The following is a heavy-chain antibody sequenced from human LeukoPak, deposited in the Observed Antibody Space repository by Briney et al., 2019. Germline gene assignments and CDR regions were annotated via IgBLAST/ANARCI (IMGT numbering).Heavy chain of an antibody. V-gene: IGHV3-23*01. Sequence: GGSLRLSCAASGFTFSNYAMSWVRQAPGKGLEWVTALSGDSTYYAGSVKGRFAISRDNSKNTLYLQMNSLRAEDTAVYYCAIPPIAYGGVIYYFDYWGQGTLVTVSS. CDR3: AIPPIAYGGVIYYFDY. D-gene: IGHD3-16*01. J-gene: IGHJ4*02. CDR2: LSGDST. CDR1: GFTFSNYA.